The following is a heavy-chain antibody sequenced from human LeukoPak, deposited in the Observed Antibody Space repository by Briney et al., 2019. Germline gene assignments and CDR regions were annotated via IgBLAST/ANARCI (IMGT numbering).Heavy chain of an antibody. CDR3: ARDFTF. V-gene: IGHV4-61*02. CDR2: IYSSGIT. CDR1: GGSISSGSYY. Sequence: PSETLSLTCTVSGGSISSGSYYWIWIRQPAGKGLEWIGRIYSSGITNYNPSLKSRVTISVDTSKNQFSLKLSSVTAADTAVYYCARDFTFWGQGTLVTVSS. J-gene: IGHJ4*02.